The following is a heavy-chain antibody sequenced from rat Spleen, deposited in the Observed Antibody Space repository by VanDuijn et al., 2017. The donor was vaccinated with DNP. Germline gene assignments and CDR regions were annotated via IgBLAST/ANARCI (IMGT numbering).Heavy chain of an antibody. J-gene: IGHJ2*01. V-gene: IGHV2-27*01. Sequence: QVQLKESGPGLVQPSQTLSLTCTVSGFSLTNYHVNWVRQPPGKGLEWMGRIQSGGNTDYNSALKSRLSISRDTSKSQVFLKMNSVQTEDTAIYFWARHYTYWGQGVMVTVSS. CDR3: ARHYTY. CDR1: GFSLTNYH. D-gene: IGHD1-2*01. CDR2: IQSGGNT.